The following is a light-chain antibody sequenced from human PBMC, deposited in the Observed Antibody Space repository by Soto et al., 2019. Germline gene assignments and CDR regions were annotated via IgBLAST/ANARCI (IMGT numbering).Light chain of an antibody. V-gene: IGLV2-14*01. CDR3: SSHTSTSTWV. CDR2: EVG. Sequence: QSVLTQPASVSGSPGQSITISCTGTSSDIGDYNYVSWYQQHPGKAPKLIIFEVGDRPSGVSNRFSGSKSGYTASLTISGRQAEDEADYYCSSHTSTSTWVFGAGTKLTVL. J-gene: IGLJ3*02. CDR1: SSDIGDYNY.